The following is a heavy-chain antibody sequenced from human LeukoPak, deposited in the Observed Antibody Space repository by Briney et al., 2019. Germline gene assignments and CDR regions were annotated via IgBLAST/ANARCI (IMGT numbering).Heavy chain of an antibody. Sequence: GGSLRLSGAASRFIFSTYAVSGVGKAPGKGLDWVSSISGSGSSTQYADSVKGRFTISRDNFKNTLFLQMNSLRAEDTALYYCAKLGYSSTNDVFDIWGQGTMVTVSS. V-gene: IGHV3-23*01. D-gene: IGHD6-13*01. CDR2: ISGSGSST. CDR1: RFIFSTYA. J-gene: IGHJ3*02. CDR3: AKLGYSSTNDVFDI.